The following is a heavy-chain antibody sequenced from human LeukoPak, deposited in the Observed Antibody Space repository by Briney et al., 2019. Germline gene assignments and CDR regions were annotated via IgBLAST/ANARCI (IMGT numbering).Heavy chain of an antibody. D-gene: IGHD5-18*01. CDR3: ARGALDSALISPHYYYYMDV. Sequence: PSDTLSLTCTVSGGSISSYYWSWIRQPPGKGLEWIGYIYYSGSTTSNPSLKSRVTISVDTSKNQFSLKLSSVPAADTAVYYCARGALDSALISPHYYYYMDVWGKGTTVTVSS. J-gene: IGHJ6*03. CDR1: GGSISSYY. V-gene: IGHV4-59*07. CDR2: IYYSGST.